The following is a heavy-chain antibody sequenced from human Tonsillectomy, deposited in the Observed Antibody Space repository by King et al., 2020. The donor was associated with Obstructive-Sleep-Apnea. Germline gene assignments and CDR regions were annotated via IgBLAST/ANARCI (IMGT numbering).Heavy chain of an antibody. CDR2: ISYDGSNK. V-gene: IGHV3-30*18. D-gene: IGHD2-21*02. J-gene: IGHJ4*02. Sequence: VQLVESGGGVVQPGRSLRLSCAASGFTFSTYGMHWVRQAPGKGLEWGALISYDGSNKYYADTVKGRFTISRDNSKNTRDLQMDSLRAEVTAVYYCTKEGDAYCGGDCYLDYWGQGTLVPVSS. CDR3: TKEGDAYCGGDCYLDY. CDR1: GFTFSTYG.